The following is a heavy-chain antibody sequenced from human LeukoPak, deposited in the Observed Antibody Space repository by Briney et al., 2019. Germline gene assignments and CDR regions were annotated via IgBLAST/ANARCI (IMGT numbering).Heavy chain of an antibody. CDR2: IYPGDSDT. Sequence: GESLKISCKGSGYSFTSYWIGWVRQMPGKGLEWMGIIYPGDSDTRDSPSFQGQVTISADKSISTAYLQWSSLKASDTAMYYCVRLYHYDTSNYYPFDYWGQGTLVTVSS. CDR3: VRLYHYDTSNYYPFDY. CDR1: GYSFTSYW. D-gene: IGHD3-22*01. V-gene: IGHV5-51*01. J-gene: IGHJ4*02.